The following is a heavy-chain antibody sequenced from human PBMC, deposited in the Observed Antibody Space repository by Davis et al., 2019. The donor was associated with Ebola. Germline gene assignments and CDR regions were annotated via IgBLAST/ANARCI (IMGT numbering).Heavy chain of an antibody. Sequence: PGGSLRLSCAASGFTFSSYGMHWVRQAPGKGLEWVAVISYDGSNKYYADSVKGRFTISRDNSKNTLYLQMNSLRAEDTAVYYCAGSLGTGNYGNWFDPWGQGTLVTVSS. V-gene: IGHV3-30*03. CDR2: ISYDGSNK. CDR1: GFTFSSYG. J-gene: IGHJ5*02. CDR3: AGSLGTGNYGNWFDP. D-gene: IGHD1-7*01.